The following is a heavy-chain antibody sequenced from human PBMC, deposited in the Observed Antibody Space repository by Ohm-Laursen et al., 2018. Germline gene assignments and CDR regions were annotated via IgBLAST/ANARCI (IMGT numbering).Heavy chain of an antibody. V-gene: IGHV3-30*18. J-gene: IGHJ4*02. D-gene: IGHD2-15*01. CDR1: GFTFSSYG. CDR2: ISYDGSNK. Sequence: SLRLSCSASGFTFSSYGMHWVRQAPGKGLEWVAVISYDGSNKYYADSVKGRFTISRDNSKNTLYLQMNSLRAEDTAVYYCAKDQGYCSGGSCLRFDYWGQGTLVTVSS. CDR3: AKDQGYCSGGSCLRFDY.